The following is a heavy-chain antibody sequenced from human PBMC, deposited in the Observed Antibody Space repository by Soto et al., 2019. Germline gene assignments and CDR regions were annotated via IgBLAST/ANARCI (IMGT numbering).Heavy chain of an antibody. CDR2: IIPIFGTA. J-gene: IGHJ6*02. CDR3: ARGREIVVVVAATLPLYYYYGMDV. Sequence: ASVKVSCKASGGTFSSYAISWVRQAPGQGLEWMGGIIPIFGTANYAQKFQGRVTITADESTSTAYMELSSLRSEDTAVYYCARGREIVVVVAATLPLYYYYGMDVWGQGTTVTVSS. CDR1: GGTFSSYA. D-gene: IGHD2-15*01. V-gene: IGHV1-69*13.